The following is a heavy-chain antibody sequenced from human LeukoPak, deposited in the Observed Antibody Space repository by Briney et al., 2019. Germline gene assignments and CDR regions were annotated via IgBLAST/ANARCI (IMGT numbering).Heavy chain of an antibody. Sequence: SETLSLTCTVSGGSISISAYHWAWTRQPPGKGLEWIGNIYYSGGTYYKPSLKSRITISLDTSKNQSSLRLSSVTAADTAVYYCARQTSLGFDIWGQGTMVTVSS. CDR2: IYYSGGT. CDR1: GGSISISAYH. J-gene: IGHJ3*02. V-gene: IGHV4-39*01. CDR3: ARQTSLGFDI.